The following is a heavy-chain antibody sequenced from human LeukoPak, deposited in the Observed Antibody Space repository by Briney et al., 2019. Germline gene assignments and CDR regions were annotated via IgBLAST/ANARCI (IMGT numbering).Heavy chain of an antibody. J-gene: IGHJ4*02. Sequence: GGSLRLSCAASGFTFSSYAMSWVRQAPGKGLEWVSAISGSGGSTYYADSVKGRFTISRDNSKNTLYLQMNSLRAEDTAVYYCAKGEYYYDSSRGFFGYWGQGTLVTVSS. CDR3: AKGEYYYDSSRGFFGY. D-gene: IGHD3-22*01. CDR1: GFTFSSYA. V-gene: IGHV3-23*01. CDR2: ISGSGGST.